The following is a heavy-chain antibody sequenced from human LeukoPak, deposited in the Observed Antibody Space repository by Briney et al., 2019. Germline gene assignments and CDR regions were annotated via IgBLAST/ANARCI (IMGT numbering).Heavy chain of an antibody. V-gene: IGHV3-48*01. J-gene: IGHJ4*02. CDR1: GITFSSYS. D-gene: IGHD6-6*01. Sequence: PGGSLRLSCAASGITFSSYSMNWVRQAPGKGLEWVSYISSASSTMYYADSVRGRFTISRDNAKNSLYLQMNSPRAEDTAVYYCASGVWGSSSRHFDHWGQGTLVTVSS. CDR3: ASGVWGSSSRHFDH. CDR2: ISSASSTM.